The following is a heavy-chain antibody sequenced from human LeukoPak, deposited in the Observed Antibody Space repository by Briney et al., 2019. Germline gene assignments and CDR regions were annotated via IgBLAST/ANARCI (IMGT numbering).Heavy chain of an antibody. V-gene: IGHV5-51*01. CDR2: IYPADSDT. D-gene: IGHD3-22*01. Sequence: GESLKISCKGSGYNFISYWIGWVRQMPGKGLEWMGIIYPADSDTTYSPSFQGQVTISADKSISTAYLQWSSLKASDTAIYYCARQFGYFDSSGLFDYWGQGTLATVSS. CDR3: ARQFGYFDSSGLFDY. CDR1: GYNFISYW. J-gene: IGHJ4*02.